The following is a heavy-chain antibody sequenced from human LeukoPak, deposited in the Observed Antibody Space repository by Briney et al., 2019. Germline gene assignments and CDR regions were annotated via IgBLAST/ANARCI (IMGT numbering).Heavy chain of an antibody. CDR1: GFTFDDYG. Sequence: PGGSLRLSCAASGFTFDDYGMSWVRQAPGKGLEWVSGINWYGGSTGYADSVKGRFTISRDNSKNTLYLKMNSLRAEDTAVYYCARDRYDFWSGYNPLGLNYYMDVWGKGTTVTVSS. CDR2: INWYGGST. CDR3: ARDRYDFWSGYNPLGLNYYMDV. V-gene: IGHV3-20*04. J-gene: IGHJ6*03. D-gene: IGHD3-3*01.